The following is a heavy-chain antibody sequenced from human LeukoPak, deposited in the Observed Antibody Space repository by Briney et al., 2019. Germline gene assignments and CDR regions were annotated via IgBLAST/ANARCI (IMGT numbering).Heavy chain of an antibody. D-gene: IGHD2-8*01. J-gene: IGHJ6*02. Sequence: SETLSLTCTVSGGSISSSSYYWGWIRQPPGKGLEWIGSIYYSGSTYYNPSLKSRVTISVDTSKNQFSLKLSSVTAADTAVYYCARWHGVELSGYGMDVWGQGTTVTVSS. CDR2: IYYSGST. CDR3: ARWHGVELSGYGMDV. CDR1: GGSISSSSYY. V-gene: IGHV4-39*07.